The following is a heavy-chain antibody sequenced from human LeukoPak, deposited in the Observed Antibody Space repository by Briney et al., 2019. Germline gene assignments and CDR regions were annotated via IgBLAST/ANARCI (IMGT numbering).Heavy chain of an antibody. V-gene: IGHV3-21*01. CDR2: ISPTSTYI. Sequence: GGSRRLSCAGSGFTFSSYNMNWVRQAPGKGLEGISSISPTSTYIYYADSLKGRFTISRDNANNSLYLQMNSLRAEDTAVYYCARGPSFDYWGQGTLVIVSS. J-gene: IGHJ4*02. CDR3: ARGPSFDY. CDR1: GFTFSSYN.